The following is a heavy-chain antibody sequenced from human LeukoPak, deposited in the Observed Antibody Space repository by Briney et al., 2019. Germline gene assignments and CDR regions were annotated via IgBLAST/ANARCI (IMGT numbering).Heavy chain of an antibody. CDR2: IGNNGGYT. CDR3: ARDAVDTANAV. J-gene: IGHJ6*02. D-gene: IGHD5-18*01. CDR1: GFTFSSSA. Sequence: PGGSLRLSCAASGFTFSSSAMSWVRQAPGKGLEWVSAIGNNGGYTYYADSVQGRFTISRDNSKSTLCLQMNSLRAEDTAVYYCARDAVDTANAVWGQGTTVTVSS. V-gene: IGHV3-23*01.